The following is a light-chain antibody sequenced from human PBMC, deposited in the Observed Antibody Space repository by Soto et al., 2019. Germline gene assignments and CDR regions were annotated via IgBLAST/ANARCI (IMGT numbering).Light chain of an antibody. CDR2: DAS. V-gene: IGKV3-11*01. Sequence: EIVLTQSPATLSLSPGERATLSCRASQSISSALAWYHQRPGQPPRLLIYDASDRADGIPARFSGTRSGTDFTLTISSLEPEDVAVYYCQQRSHWLTVGGGTRVDIK. CDR3: QQRSHWLT. J-gene: IGKJ4*01. CDR1: QSISSA.